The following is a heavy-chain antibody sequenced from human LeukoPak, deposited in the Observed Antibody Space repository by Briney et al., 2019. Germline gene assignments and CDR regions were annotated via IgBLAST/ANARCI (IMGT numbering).Heavy chain of an antibody. CDR3: ARSRGYSYGRLDY. CDR2: ISSRGTTI. J-gene: IGHJ4*02. D-gene: IGHD5-18*01. V-gene: IGHV3-48*03. Sequence: PGGSLRLSCAASGFTFSSYEMNWVRQAPGKGLEWVSYISSRGTTIYYADSVKGRFTISRDNAKNSLYLQMNSLRAEDTAVYYCARSRGYSYGRLDYWGQGTLVTVSS. CDR1: GFTFSSYE.